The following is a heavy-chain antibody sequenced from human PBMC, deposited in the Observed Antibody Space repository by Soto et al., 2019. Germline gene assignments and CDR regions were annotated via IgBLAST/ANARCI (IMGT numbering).Heavy chain of an antibody. D-gene: IGHD6-6*01. Sequence: ASVKVSCKASGYTFTGYYKHWVRQAPGQGLEWMGWINPNSGGTNYAQKFQGWVTMARDTSISTAYMELSRLRSDDTAVYYCARDGWQLRPFGSGYYYYMDVGGKGTTVTVSS. V-gene: IGHV1-2*04. CDR2: INPNSGGT. CDR3: ARDGWQLRPFGSGYYYYMDV. CDR1: GYTFTGYY. J-gene: IGHJ6*03.